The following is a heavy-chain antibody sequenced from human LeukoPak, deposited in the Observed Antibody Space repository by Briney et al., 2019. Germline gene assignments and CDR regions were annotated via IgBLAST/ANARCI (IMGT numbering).Heavy chain of an antibody. Sequence: PGGSLRLSCAASGFTFSSYWMHWVRQAPGKGLVWVSRIRSDGSSTTYADSVKGRFTISRDNAKNTLYLQMNSLRAEDTAVYYCARGGSPPEALGLAFNIWGQGTMDTLSS. CDR2: IRSDGSST. CDR1: GFTFSSYW. J-gene: IGHJ3*02. V-gene: IGHV3-74*01. D-gene: IGHD1-26*01. CDR3: ARGGSPPEALGLAFNI.